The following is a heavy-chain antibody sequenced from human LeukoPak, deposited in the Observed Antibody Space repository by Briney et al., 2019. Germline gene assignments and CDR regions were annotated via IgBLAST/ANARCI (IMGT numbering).Heavy chain of an antibody. CDR1: GYTFTSYG. V-gene: IGHV1-18*01. Sequence: ASVKVSCKASGYTFTSYGISWVRQAPGQGLEWMGWISAYNGNTNYAQKLRGRVTMTTDTSTSTAYMELRSLRSDDTAVYYCARALRTSPYYYYGMDVWGQGTTVTVSS. CDR3: ARALRTSPYYYYGMDV. D-gene: IGHD2-2*01. CDR2: ISAYNGNT. J-gene: IGHJ6*02.